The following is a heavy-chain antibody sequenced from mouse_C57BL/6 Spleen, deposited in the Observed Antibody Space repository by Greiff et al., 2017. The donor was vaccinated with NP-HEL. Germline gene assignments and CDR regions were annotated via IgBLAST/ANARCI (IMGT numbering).Heavy chain of an antibody. CDR2: INPNNGGT. CDR1: GYTFTDYY. CDR3: ARITTVERYFEV. J-gene: IGHJ1*03. D-gene: IGHD1-1*01. Sequence: EVQLQQSGPELVKPGASVKISCKASGYTFTDYYMNWVKQSHGKSLEWIGDINPNNGGTSYNQKFKGKATLTVDKSSSTAYMELRSLTSEDSAVYYCARITTVERYFEVWGTGTTVTVSS. V-gene: IGHV1-26*01.